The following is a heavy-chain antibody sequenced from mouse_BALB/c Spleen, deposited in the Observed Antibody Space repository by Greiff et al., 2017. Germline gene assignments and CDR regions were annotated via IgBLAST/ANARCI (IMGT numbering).Heavy chain of an antibody. V-gene: IGHV5-12-2*01. D-gene: IGHD3-3*01. CDR3: ARLGQDYAMDY. CDR1: GFTFSSYT. J-gene: IGHJ4*01. Sequence: EVHLVESGGGLVQPGGSLKLSCAASGFTFSSYTMSWVRQTPEKRLEWVAYISNGGGSTYYPDTVKGRFTISRDNAKNTLYLQMSSLKSEDTAMYYCARLGQDYAMDYWGQGTSVTVSS. CDR2: ISNGGGST.